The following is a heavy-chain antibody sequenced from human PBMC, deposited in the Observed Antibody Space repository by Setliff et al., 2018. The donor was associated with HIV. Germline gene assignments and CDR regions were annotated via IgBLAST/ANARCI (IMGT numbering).Heavy chain of an antibody. CDR2: IGSRGTPV. V-gene: IGHV3-11*01. Sequence: PGGSLRLSCEASGFTFSDYFMTWIRQAPGKGLEWISYIGSRGTPVKTADSLKGRLFVSRDNAKNSLYLQMNNLSVEDTAMYFCARTDSYTAVIWPWGRGTLVTVSS. CDR3: ARTDSYTAVIWP. J-gene: IGHJ1*01. CDR1: GFTFSDYF. D-gene: IGHD2-2*02.